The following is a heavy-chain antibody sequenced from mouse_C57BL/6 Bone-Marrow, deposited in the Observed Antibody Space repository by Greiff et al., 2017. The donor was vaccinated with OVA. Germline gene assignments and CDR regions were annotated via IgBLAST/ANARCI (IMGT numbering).Heavy chain of an antibody. D-gene: IGHD1-1*01. J-gene: IGHJ2*01. CDR2: IDPSDSST. CDR1: GYTFTSYW. CDR3: ARCGSRVDY. Sequence: VQLQQPGAELVKPGASVKLSCKASGYTFTSYWMQWVKQRPGQGLEWIGEIDPSDSSTNYNQKFKGKATLTVDTSSSTAYMQLSSLTSEDSAVYYCARCGSRVDYWGQGTTLTVSS. V-gene: IGHV1-50*01.